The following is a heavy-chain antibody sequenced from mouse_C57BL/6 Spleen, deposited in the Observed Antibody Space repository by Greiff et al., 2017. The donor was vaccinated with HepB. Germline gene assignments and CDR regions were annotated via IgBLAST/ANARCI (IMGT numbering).Heavy chain of an antibody. CDR3: ARWYLDY. J-gene: IGHJ2*01. V-gene: IGHV1-59*01. CDR1: GYTFTSYW. CDR2: IDPSDSYT. Sequence: QVQLQQPGAELVRPGTSVKLSCKASGYTFTSYWMHWVKQRPGQGLEWIGVIDPSDSYTNYNQKFKGKATLTVDTSSSTAYMQLSSLTSEDSAVYYCARWYLDYWGQGTTLTVSS.